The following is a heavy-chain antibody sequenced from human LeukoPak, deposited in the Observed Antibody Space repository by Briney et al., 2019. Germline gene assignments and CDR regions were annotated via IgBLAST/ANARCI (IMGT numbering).Heavy chain of an antibody. CDR2: IYPGDSDT. V-gene: IGHV5-51*01. J-gene: IGHJ3*02. Sequence: GESLKISCKGSGYSFTSYWIGWVRQMPGKGLEWMGIIYPGDSDTRYSPSFQDQVTISADKSISTAYLQWSSLKASDTAMYYCARHKGQYSSSWYGAFDIWGQGTMVTVSS. CDR1: GYSFTSYW. D-gene: IGHD6-13*01. CDR3: ARHKGQYSSSWYGAFDI.